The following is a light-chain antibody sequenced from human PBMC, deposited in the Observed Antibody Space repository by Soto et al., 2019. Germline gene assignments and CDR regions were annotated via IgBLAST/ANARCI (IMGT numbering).Light chain of an antibody. J-gene: IGKJ2*01. CDR2: DAS. Sequence: EIVLTQSPATLSLSPGEKATLSCRASQSLYSYLAWYQQKPGQAPRLLIYDASNRATGIPARFSGSGSGTDFTLTISSLEPEDFAVYYCQQYGSSPGYTFGQGTKLEIK. CDR3: QQYGSSPGYT. CDR1: QSLYSY. V-gene: IGKV3-11*01.